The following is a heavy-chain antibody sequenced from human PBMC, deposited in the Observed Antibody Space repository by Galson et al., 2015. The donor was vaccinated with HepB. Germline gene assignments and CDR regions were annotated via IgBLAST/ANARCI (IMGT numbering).Heavy chain of an antibody. CDR1: GGTFSSYA. CDR2: IIPIFGTA. Sequence: SVKVSCKASGGTFSSYAISWVRQAPGQGLEWMGGIIPIFGTANYAQKFQGRVTITADESTSTAYMELSSLRSEDTAVYYCARDRTIRNPTLYYYMDVWGKGTTVTVSS. J-gene: IGHJ6*03. CDR3: ARDRTIRNPTLYYYMDV. D-gene: IGHD3-3*01. V-gene: IGHV1-69*13.